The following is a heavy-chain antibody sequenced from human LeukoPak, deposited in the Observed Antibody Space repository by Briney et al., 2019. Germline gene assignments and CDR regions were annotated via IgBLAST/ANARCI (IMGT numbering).Heavy chain of an antibody. CDR2: IYYSGST. D-gene: IGHD6-19*01. CDR3: ARAVSGRFDY. J-gene: IGHJ4*02. Sequence: PSETLSLTCTVSGGSLSPYHWGWIRQPPGKGLEWTGYIYYSGSTNYNPSLKSRVTISVDTSKNQFSLKLSSVTAADTAIYYCARAVSGRFDYWGQGTLVTVSS. CDR1: GGSLSPYH. V-gene: IGHV4-59*08.